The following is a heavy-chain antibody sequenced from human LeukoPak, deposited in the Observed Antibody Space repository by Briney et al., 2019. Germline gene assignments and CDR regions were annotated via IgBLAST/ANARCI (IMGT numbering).Heavy chain of an antibody. Sequence: ASVKVSCKVSGYTLTELSMHWVRQAPGKGFEWMGGFDPEDGETIYAQKFQGRVTMTEDTSTDTAYMELSSLRSEDTAVYYCAAVSWASSGPGALDYWGQGTLVTVSS. CDR1: GYTLTELS. J-gene: IGHJ4*02. D-gene: IGHD3-22*01. CDR3: AAVSWASSGPGALDY. V-gene: IGHV1-24*01. CDR2: FDPEDGET.